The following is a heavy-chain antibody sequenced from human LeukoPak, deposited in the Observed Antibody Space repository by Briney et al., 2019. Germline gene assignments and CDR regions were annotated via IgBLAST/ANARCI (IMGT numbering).Heavy chain of an antibody. V-gene: IGHV1-18*01. Sequence: ASVKVSCKASGYTFTSYAMNWVRQAPGQGLEWMGWISAYNGNTNYAQKLQGRVTMTTDTSTSTAYMELSSLRSEDTAVYYCARAPRFEQQLVIWFDPWGQGTLVTVSS. J-gene: IGHJ5*02. D-gene: IGHD6-13*01. CDR3: ARAPRFEQQLVIWFDP. CDR2: ISAYNGNT. CDR1: GYTFTSYA.